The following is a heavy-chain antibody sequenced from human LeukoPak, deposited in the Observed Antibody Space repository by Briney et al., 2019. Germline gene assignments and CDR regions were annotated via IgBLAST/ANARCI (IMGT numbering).Heavy chain of an antibody. Sequence: GGSLRLSCAASGFTFSSYGMHWVRQAPGKGLEWVAVISYDGSNKYYADSVKGRFTISRDNSKNTLYLQMNSLRAEDTAVYYCATCTAALNWGQGTLVTVSS. V-gene: IGHV3-30*03. CDR2: ISYDGSNK. D-gene: IGHD2-2*01. CDR3: ATCTAALN. J-gene: IGHJ4*02. CDR1: GFTFSSYG.